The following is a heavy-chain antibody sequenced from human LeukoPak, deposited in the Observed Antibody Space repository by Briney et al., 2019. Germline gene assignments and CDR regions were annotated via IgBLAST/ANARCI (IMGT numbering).Heavy chain of an antibody. J-gene: IGHJ5*02. CDR2: INPNSGGT. V-gene: IGHV1-2*06. CDR1: GYTFTGYY. Sequence: ASVKVSCKASGYTFTGYYMHWVRQAPGQGLEWMGRINPNSGGTNYAQKFQGGVTMTRDTSISTAYMELSRLRSDDTAVYYCARAPFVLWPPPGDWFDPWGQGTLVTVSS. CDR3: ARAPFVLWPPPGDWFDP. D-gene: IGHD2-2*01.